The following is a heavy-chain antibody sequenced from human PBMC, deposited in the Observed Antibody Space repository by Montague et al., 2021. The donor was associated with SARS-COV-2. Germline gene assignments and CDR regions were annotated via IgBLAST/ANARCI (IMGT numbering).Heavy chain of an antibody. CDR1: GFTFSSYA. CDR2: IYSGGSST. CDR3: AKDLEEFITIFGVVTKSPLGMDV. J-gene: IGHJ6*02. V-gene: IGHV3-23*03. Sequence: SLRLSCAASGFTFSSYAMSWVRQAPGKGLEWVSVIYSGGSSTYYADSVQGRFTISRDNSKNTLYLQMNSLRAEDTAVYYCAKDLEEFITIFGVVTKSPLGMDVWGQGTTVTVSS. D-gene: IGHD3-3*01.